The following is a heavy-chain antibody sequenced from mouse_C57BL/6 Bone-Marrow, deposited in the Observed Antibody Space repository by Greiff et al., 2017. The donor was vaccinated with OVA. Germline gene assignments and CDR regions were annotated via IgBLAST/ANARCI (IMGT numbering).Heavy chain of an antibody. CDR1: GYTFTDYN. CDR3: ARCNYGPDGVFAY. V-gene: IGHV1-18*01. D-gene: IGHD1-1*02. Sequence: EVQLQQSGPELVKPGASVKIPCKASGYTFTDYNMDWVKQSHGKSLEWIGDINPNNGGTIYNQKFKGKATLTVDKSSSTAYMELRSLTSEDTAVYYCARCNYGPDGVFAYWGQGTLVTVSA. CDR2: INPNNGGT. J-gene: IGHJ3*01.